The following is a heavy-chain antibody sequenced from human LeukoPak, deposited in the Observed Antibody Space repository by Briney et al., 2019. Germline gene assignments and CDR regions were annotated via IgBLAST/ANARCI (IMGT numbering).Heavy chain of an antibody. V-gene: IGHV1-46*01. CDR1: GYTFTSYY. J-gene: IGHJ4*02. Sequence: ASVKVSCKASGYTFTSYYMHWVRQAPGQGLEWMGIINPSGGSTTYAQKFQGRVTMTRDTSTSTVYMELSSLRSDDTAVFYCARHGTGGRGAPLDYWGQGTLVTVSS. D-gene: IGHD7-27*01. CDR3: ARHGTGGRGAPLDY. CDR2: INPSGGST.